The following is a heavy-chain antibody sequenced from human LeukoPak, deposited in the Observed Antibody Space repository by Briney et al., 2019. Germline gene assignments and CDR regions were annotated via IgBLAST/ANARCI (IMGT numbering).Heavy chain of an antibody. V-gene: IGHV4-4*07. CDR3: ARATTMVRGVSVYYFDY. D-gene: IGHD3-10*01. CDR2: IYTSGST. Sequence: SETLSLTCTVSGGSISSDYWSWIRQPLGKRLEWIGRIYTSGSTNYNLSLRSRVTISLDTSKNQFSLKLSSVTAADTAVYYCARATTMVRGVSVYYFDYWGQGILVTVSS. CDR1: GGSISSDY. J-gene: IGHJ4*02.